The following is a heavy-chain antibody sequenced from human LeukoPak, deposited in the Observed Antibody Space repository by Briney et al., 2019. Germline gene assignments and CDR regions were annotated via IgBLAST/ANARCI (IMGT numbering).Heavy chain of an antibody. CDR2: IRYDGSNK. D-gene: IGHD4-17*01. V-gene: IGHV3-30*02. CDR3: ARDGVAALTVTTSHYGMDV. Sequence: GGSLRLSCAASGFTFSSYGMHWVRQAPGKGLEWVAFIRYDGSNKYYADSVKGRFTISRDNSKNTLYLQMNSLRAEDTAVYYCARDGVAALTVTTSHYGMDVWGQGTTVTVSS. CDR1: GFTFSSYG. J-gene: IGHJ6*02.